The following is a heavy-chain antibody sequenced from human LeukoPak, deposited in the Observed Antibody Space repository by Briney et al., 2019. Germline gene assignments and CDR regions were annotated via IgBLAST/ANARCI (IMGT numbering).Heavy chain of an antibody. V-gene: IGHV4-59*08. D-gene: IGHD3-22*01. Sequence: PSETLSPTCTVSGGSISSYYWSWIRQPPGKGLEWIGSMYYSGSTNYKPSLKSRVTISVDTSKNQFSLKLSPVTAADTAVYYCARHAYYYDRSGSYEAFDIWGQGTMVTVSS. CDR3: ARHAYYYDRSGSYEAFDI. CDR1: GGSISSYY. J-gene: IGHJ3*02. CDR2: MYYSGST.